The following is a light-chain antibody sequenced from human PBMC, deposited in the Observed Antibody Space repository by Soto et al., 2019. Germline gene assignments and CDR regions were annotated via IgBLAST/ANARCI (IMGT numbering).Light chain of an antibody. J-gene: IGLJ2*01. CDR1: NIGAKG. CDR3: QVWHSTSVRV. CDR2: DDR. Sequence: CGGNNIGAKGVHWYQQKNPGQAPVLVVFDDRARPSAIPERFSGSNSGNTATLTISRVEAGDEADYYCQVWHSTSVRVFGGGTKLTVL. V-gene: IGLV3-21*02.